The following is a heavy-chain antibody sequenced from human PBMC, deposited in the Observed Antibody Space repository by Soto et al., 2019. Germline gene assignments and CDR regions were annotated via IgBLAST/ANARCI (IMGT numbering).Heavy chain of an antibody. CDR3: ARDQGIAASGGFDY. CDR1: GYSISSGYY. J-gene: IGHJ4*02. D-gene: IGHD6-13*01. Sequence: PSETLSLTCAVSGYSISSGYYWGWIRQPPGKGLEWIGTIYHSGSTYYNPSLKSRVTMSIDTSKNQFSLKLISVTAADTAVYFCARDQGIAASGGFDYWGQGTPVTVSS. V-gene: IGHV4-38-2*02. CDR2: IYHSGST.